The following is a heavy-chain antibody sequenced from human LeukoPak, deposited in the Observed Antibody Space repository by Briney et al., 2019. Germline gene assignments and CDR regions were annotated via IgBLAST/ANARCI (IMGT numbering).Heavy chain of an antibody. Sequence: GASVKVSCKASGGTFSSYAISWVRQAPGHGLEWMGGIIPIFGTANYAQKFQGRVTITADESTSTAYMELSSLRSEDTAVYYCARVGYSYGRYYMDVWGKGTTVTVSS. J-gene: IGHJ6*03. CDR1: GGTFSSYA. V-gene: IGHV1-69*13. CDR3: ARVGYSYGRYYMDV. CDR2: IIPIFGTA. D-gene: IGHD5-18*01.